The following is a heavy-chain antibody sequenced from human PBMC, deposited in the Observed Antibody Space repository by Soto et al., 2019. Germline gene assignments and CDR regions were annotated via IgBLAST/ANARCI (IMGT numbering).Heavy chain of an antibody. V-gene: IGHV3-11*01. J-gene: IGHJ4*02. CDR3: ARPPFYYDSSYSGY. D-gene: IGHD3-22*01. Sequence: PXXSLRLSFAASGFTFSDYYMRWIRQAPGKGLEWVSYISSSGSSIYYADSVKGRFTISRDNAKNSLYLQMNSLRDEDTAVYYCARPPFYYDSSYSGYWGQGTLVTVSS. CDR2: ISSSGSSI. CDR1: GFTFSDYY.